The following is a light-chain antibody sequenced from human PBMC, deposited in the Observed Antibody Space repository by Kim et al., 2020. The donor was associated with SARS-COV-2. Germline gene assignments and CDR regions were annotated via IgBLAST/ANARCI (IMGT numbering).Light chain of an antibody. CDR3: QQYNNCPPWT. Sequence: EIVMTQSPATLSVSPGERATLSCRASQSVSSNLAWYQQKPGKAPRLLIYGASTRATGIPARFSGSGSGTEFTLTISSLQSEDFAVYYCQQYNNCPPWTFGQGTKVDIK. CDR2: GAS. CDR1: QSVSSN. J-gene: IGKJ1*01. V-gene: IGKV3-15*01.